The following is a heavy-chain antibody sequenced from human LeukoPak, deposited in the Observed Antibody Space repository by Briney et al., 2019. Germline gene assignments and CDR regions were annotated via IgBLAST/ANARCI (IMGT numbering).Heavy chain of an antibody. CDR1: GGSISSYY. D-gene: IGHD6-19*01. CDR2: RHHSGSS. CDR3: ARVVGSGLNYFDS. Sequence: PSETLSLICTLSGGSISSYYWSWLRQPPGKGLEWLAYRHHSGSSNYNPPLERGVTVSVDTPNNQFSLRVTSVTAADTAVYYCARVVGSGLNYFDSWGQGTLVTVSS. J-gene: IGHJ4*02. V-gene: IGHV4-59*01.